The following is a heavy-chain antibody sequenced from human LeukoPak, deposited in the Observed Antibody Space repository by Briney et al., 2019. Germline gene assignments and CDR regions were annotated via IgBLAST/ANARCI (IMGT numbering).Heavy chain of an antibody. J-gene: IGHJ6*02. Sequence: GRSLRLSCAASGFTFSSYSMNWVRQAPGKGLDRVSSISSSSSYIYYADSAKGRFTISTDNAKNSLYLQMNSLRAEDTAVYYCARDRGNYYYYGMDVWGQGTTVTVSS. D-gene: IGHD3-10*01. CDR2: ISSSSSYI. CDR1: GFTFSSYS. V-gene: IGHV3-21*01. CDR3: ARDRGNYYYYGMDV.